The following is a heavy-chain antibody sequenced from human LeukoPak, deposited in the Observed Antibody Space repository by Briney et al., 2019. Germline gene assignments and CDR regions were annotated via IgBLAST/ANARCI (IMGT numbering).Heavy chain of an antibody. J-gene: IGHJ4*02. Sequence: ASVKVSCKASGYTFTSLDINWVRQATGQGLEWMGWMNPNSGNTGYAQKFQGRVTITRNTSISTAYLELSSLRSEDTAVYYCARTQSLRDSFYGYWGQGTLVTVSS. CDR2: MNPNSGNT. D-gene: IGHD3-9*01. CDR3: ARTQSLRDSFYGY. CDR1: GYTFTSLD. V-gene: IGHV1-8*03.